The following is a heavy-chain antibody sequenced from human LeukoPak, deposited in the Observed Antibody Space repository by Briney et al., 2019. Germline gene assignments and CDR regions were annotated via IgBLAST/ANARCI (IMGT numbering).Heavy chain of an antibody. CDR1: GYTFTSYY. CDR2: MNPSGGST. V-gene: IGHV1-46*01. D-gene: IGHD6-19*01. CDR3: ARDRRIAVAGTPPDY. J-gene: IGHJ4*02. Sequence: ASVKVSCKASGYTFTSYYMRWVRQAPGQGLEWMGIMNPSGGSTTYAQKFQGRITMTSDTSTSTVYMDLSSLRSEDTAVYYCARDRRIAVAGTPPDYWGQGTLVTVSS.